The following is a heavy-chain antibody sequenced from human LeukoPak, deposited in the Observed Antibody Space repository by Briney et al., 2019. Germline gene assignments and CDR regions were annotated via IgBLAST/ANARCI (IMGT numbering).Heavy chain of an antibody. CDR2: IFNTGNT. CDR3: ASRPADTTWYGVFDY. CDR1: GGSINSHY. V-gene: IGHV4-59*11. J-gene: IGHJ4*02. Sequence: ASETLSLTCSVSGGSINSHYWSWIRQPPGKRLEWIGYIFNTGNTNYNPSLASRVTTSVDTSRAQFFLRLSPVTAADTAIYYCASRPADTTWYGVFDYWSQGTLVTVSS. D-gene: IGHD3-10*01.